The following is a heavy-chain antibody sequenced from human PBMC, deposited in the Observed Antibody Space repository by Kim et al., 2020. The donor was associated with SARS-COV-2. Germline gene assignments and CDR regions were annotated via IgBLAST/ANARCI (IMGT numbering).Heavy chain of an antibody. V-gene: IGHV3-7*03. CDR3: ARDQGYSSPVDWFDP. CDR2: IKQDGSEK. CDR1: GFTFSSYW. Sequence: GGSLRLSCAASGFTFSSYWMSWFRQAPGKGLEWVANIKQDGSEKYYVDSVKGRFTISRDNAKNSLYLQMNSLRAEDTAVYYCARDQGYSSPVDWFDPWGQGTLVTVSS. J-gene: IGHJ5*02. D-gene: IGHD6-13*01.